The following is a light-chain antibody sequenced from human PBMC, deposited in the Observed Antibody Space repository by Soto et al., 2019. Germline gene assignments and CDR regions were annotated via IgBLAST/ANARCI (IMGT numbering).Light chain of an antibody. Sequence: QSVLTQPPSASGTPGQRVTISCSGSSSNIGDSYGYWFQQLPGTAPKLLIYRNNQRPSGVPDRFSGSKSGTSASLAISGLQPEDDADYYCATWDDSLRGWVFGGGTKLTVL. V-gene: IGLV1-47*01. CDR1: SSNIGDSY. CDR3: ATWDDSLRGWV. CDR2: RNN. J-gene: IGLJ3*02.